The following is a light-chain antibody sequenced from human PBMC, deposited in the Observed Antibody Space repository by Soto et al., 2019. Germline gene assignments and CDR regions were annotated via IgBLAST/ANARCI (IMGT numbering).Light chain of an antibody. CDR3: SSYTSSSTPD. CDR2: DVS. Sequence: QSALTQPASVSGSPGQSITISCTGTSSDVGGYNYVSWYQQHPGKAPKLMIYDVSNRPSGVSNRFSGSKSGNTASLTISGLQAEDEAHYYCSSYTSSSTPDFGTGTKLTVL. V-gene: IGLV2-14*01. CDR1: SSDVGGYNY. J-gene: IGLJ1*01.